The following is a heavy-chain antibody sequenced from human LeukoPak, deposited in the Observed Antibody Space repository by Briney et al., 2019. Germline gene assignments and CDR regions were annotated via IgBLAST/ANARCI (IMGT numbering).Heavy chain of an antibody. Sequence: GASVKVSCKASGYTFTGYYMHWVRQATGQGPEWMGWMNPNSGNTGYVQRFQGRVTMTRNTSISTAYMELNSLRSEDTAVYFCGRGRGNGRPENYFDYWGQGTLVTVSS. CDR1: GYTFTGYY. V-gene: IGHV1-8*02. D-gene: IGHD2-8*01. CDR3: GRGRGNGRPENYFDY. J-gene: IGHJ4*02. CDR2: MNPNSGNT.